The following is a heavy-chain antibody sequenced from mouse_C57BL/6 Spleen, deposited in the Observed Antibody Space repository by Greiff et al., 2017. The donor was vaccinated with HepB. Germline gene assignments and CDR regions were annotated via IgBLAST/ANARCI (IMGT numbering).Heavy chain of an antibody. CDR1: GYAFSSYW. Sequence: VKLMESGAELVKPGASVKISCKASGYAFSSYWMNWVKQRPGKGLEWIGQIYTGDGDTNYNGKFKGKATLTADKSSSTAYMQLSSLTSEDSAVYFCARERRDYYSMDYWGQGTSVTVSS. V-gene: IGHV1-80*01. CDR2: IYTGDGDT. J-gene: IGHJ4*01. CDR3: ARERRDYYSMDY.